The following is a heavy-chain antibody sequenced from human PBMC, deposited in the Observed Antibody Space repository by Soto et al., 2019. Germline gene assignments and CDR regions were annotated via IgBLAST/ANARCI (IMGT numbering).Heavy chain of an antibody. J-gene: IGHJ4*02. Sequence: GSLRLSCAASGFTFNTYAMTWVRQAPGEGLQWVSAISSSGDNTFYADFVKGRFTISRDNSKSTLYLQMNRLTAEDTAVYYCARNTIPHPHYWGPGTLVTVSS. V-gene: IGHV3-23*01. CDR2: ISSSGDNT. CDR3: ARNTIPHPHY. D-gene: IGHD1-1*01. CDR1: GFTFNTYA.